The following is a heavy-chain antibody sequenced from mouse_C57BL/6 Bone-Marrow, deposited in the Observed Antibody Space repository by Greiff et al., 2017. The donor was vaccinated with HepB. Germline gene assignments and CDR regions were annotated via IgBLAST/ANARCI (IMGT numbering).Heavy chain of an antibody. CDR2: IDPENGDT. J-gene: IGHJ1*03. CDR3: TTRYYGSSYGTGGWYFDV. D-gene: IGHD1-1*01. CDR1: GFNIKDDY. V-gene: IGHV14-4*01. Sequence: VQLQQSGAELVRPGASVKLSCTASGFNIKDDYMHWVKQRPEQGLEWIGWIDPENGDTEYASKFQGKATITADTSSNTAYLQLSSLTSEDTAVYYRTTRYYGSSYGTGGWYFDVWGTGTTVTVSS.